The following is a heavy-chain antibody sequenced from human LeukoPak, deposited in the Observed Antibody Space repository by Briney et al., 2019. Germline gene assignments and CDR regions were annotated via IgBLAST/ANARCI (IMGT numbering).Heavy chain of an antibody. CDR2: SYHDGSP. CDR1: GGSISGGGYC. D-gene: IGHD5/OR15-5a*01. J-gene: IGHJ4*02. CDR3: ARQQVSWVYFDY. V-gene: IGHV4-39*01. Sequence: SETLSLTCTVSGGSISGGGYCWGWIRQPPGKGLEWIGTSYHDGSPYYNPSLKSRVTISVDTSKNQFSLKLSSVTAADTAVCYCARQQVSWVYFDYWGQGTLVTVSS.